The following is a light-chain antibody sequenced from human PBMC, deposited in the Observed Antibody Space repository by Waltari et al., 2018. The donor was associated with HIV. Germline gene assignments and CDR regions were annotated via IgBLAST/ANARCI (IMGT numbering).Light chain of an antibody. CDR3: QSYDSSYWV. CDR1: SGSIASNY. J-gene: IGLJ3*02. CDR2: EDN. Sequence: NFMLTQPHSVSESPGKTVTISCTRSSGSIASNYVQWYQQRPGSAPTTVIYEDNQRSSGVPDRFSGSTDSSSNSASLTIAGLKTEDEADYYCQSYDSSYWVFGGGTKLAVL. V-gene: IGLV6-57*03.